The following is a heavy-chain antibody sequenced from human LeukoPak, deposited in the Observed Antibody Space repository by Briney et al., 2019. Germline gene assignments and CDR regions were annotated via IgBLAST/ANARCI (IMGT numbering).Heavy chain of an antibody. D-gene: IGHD1-26*01. J-gene: IGHJ4*02. CDR1: GYTFTGYY. CDR3: APSGTSYSDYYYFDY. CDR2: INPNSGDT. Sequence: ASVKVSCKTSGYTFTGYYIHWVRQAPGQGLEWMGWINPNSGDTNYAQKFQGRVSMTRDTSISTAYMELGRLGSDDTAVYYCAPSGTSYSDYYYFDYWAREPWSPSPQ. V-gene: IGHV1-2*02.